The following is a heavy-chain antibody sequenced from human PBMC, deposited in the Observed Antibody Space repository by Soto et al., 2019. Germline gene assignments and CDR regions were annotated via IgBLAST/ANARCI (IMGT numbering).Heavy chain of an antibody. CDR2: IVVGSGNT. CDR1: GFTFTSSA. J-gene: IGHJ3*02. CDR3: AEVEMCYDCWSGYYGFDI. Sequence: SVKVSCKASGFTFTSSAMQWVRQARGQRLEWIGWIVVGSGNTNYAQKFQERVTITRDMSTSTAYMELSSLRSEDTAVYYCAEVEMCYDCWSGYYGFDIWCQGKMVNVS. V-gene: IGHV1-58*02. D-gene: IGHD3-3*01.